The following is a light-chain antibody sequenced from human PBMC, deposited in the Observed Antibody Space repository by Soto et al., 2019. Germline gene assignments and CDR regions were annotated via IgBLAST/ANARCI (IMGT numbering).Light chain of an antibody. J-gene: IGKJ2*01. Sequence: EIVLTQSPATLSLSPGERATLSCRASQSVGTYLAWYQHNPGQAPRLLIYDASNWPTGIAARFSGSGSGTDFTLTISSPEPEDFAVYYCQQRYNWPNTFGQGNKLEIK. CDR2: DAS. CDR3: QQRYNWPNT. V-gene: IGKV3-11*01. CDR1: QSVGTY.